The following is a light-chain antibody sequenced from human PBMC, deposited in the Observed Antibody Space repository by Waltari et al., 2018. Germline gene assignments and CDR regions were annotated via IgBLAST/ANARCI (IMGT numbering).Light chain of an antibody. CDR1: SSDVGDYNY. J-gene: IGLJ2*01. Sequence: SALTQPASVSGSPGQSITISCTGTSSDVGDYNYVSWYQQHPGEAPKLMIYDVNKRPSGISNRFSGSKSGNTASLTISGLQAEDEADYYCSSFTSSSTSLIGGGTKLTVL. CDR2: DVN. V-gene: IGLV2-14*03. CDR3: SSFTSSSTSL.